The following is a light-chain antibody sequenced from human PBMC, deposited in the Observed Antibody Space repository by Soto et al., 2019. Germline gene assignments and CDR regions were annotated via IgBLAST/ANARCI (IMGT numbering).Light chain of an antibody. CDR3: QQYGNSLPWT. Sequence: ETVLTQSPGTLSLSPGERATLSCRASQSVSNNYLGLYQQKPGQAPRLLVYGASRRATGIPDRFSGSGSGTDFTLTISGLEAEDFAVYYCQQYGNSLPWTFGQGTKVEIK. CDR1: QSVSNNY. CDR2: GAS. J-gene: IGKJ1*01. V-gene: IGKV3-20*01.